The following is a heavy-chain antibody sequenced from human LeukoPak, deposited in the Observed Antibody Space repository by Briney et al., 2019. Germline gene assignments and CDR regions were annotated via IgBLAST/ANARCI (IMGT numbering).Heavy chain of an antibody. J-gene: IGHJ6*03. D-gene: IGHD3-10*01. V-gene: IGHV3-20*04. CDR1: GFTFDDYG. CDR3: ARDPRELGYMDV. CDR2: INWNGGST. Sequence: TGGSLRLSCAASGFTFDDYGMSWVRQAPGKGLEWVSGINWNGGSTGYADSVKGRFTISRDNAKSSLYLQMNSLRAEDTALYYCARDPRELGYMDVWGKGTTVTVSS.